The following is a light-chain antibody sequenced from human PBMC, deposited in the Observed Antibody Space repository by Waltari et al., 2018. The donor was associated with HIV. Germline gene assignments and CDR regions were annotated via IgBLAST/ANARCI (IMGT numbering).Light chain of an antibody. J-gene: IGKJ2*01. CDR1: QSINTY. CDR2: AAS. V-gene: IGKV1-39*01. Sequence: DIQMTQSPSSLSASLADRVSITCRASQSINTYLSWYQQRPGKTPKLLIYAASILQSGVPSRFSGGGSGTDFTLTISSLQPEDFATYYCQQSYSSPYTFGQGTKLEIK. CDR3: QQSYSSPYT.